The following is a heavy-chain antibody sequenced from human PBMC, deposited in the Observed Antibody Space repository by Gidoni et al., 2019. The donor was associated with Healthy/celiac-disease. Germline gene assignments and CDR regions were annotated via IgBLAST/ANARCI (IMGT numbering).Heavy chain of an antibody. V-gene: IGHV4-34*01. CDR2: INHSGST. CDR1: GGSFSGYY. J-gene: IGHJ4*02. Sequence: QVQLQQWGAGLLKPSETLSLTCAVYGGSFSGYYWSWIRQPPGKGLEWIGEINHSGSTNYNPSLKSRVTISVDTSKNQFSLKLSSVTAADTAVYYCARGLRYSGSYWGPKGPLDYWGQGTLVTVSS. D-gene: IGHD1-26*01. CDR3: ARGLRYSGSYWGPKGPLDY.